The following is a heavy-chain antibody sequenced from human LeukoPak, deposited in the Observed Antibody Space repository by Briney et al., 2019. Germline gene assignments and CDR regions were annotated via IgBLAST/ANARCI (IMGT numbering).Heavy chain of an antibody. Sequence: SETLSLTCTVSGGSIDSYYWSWIRQPPGKGLEWTGYIYYTGSTEYHPSLKSRVTISLDTSKNQFSLKLTSVTAADTAVYYCARVYQSAEYYFDYWGQGNLVSVSS. CDR1: GGSIDSYY. J-gene: IGHJ4*02. CDR2: IYYTGST. D-gene: IGHD2-2*01. CDR3: ARVYQSAEYYFDY. V-gene: IGHV4-59*01.